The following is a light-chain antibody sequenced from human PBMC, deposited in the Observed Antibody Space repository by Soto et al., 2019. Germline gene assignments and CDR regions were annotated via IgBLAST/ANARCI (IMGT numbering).Light chain of an antibody. J-gene: IGLJ1*01. CDR1: SSDVGGYNL. CDR3: SSYADTNNYV. Sequence: QAVVTQPPSASGSPGQSVTISCTGTSSDVGGYNLVSWYQQHPGKAPKLMIYEVSKRPSGVPDRFSGSKSGNTASLTVSGLQAEDEADYYCSSYADTNNYVFGTGTKVTVL. CDR2: EVS. V-gene: IGLV2-8*01.